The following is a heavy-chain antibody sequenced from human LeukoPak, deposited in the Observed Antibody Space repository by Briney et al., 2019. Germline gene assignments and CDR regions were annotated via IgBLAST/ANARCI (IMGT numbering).Heavy chain of an antibody. CDR3: AKSHYYGSGSIDY. CDR2: ISASGDST. V-gene: IGHV3-23*01. Sequence: GGSLRLSCAASGFIFSNYGMNWVRQAPGKGLEWVAAISASGDSTSYADSVKGRFTISRDNSKNALYLQVNSLRADDAALYYCAKSHYYGSGSIDYWGQGTLVTVSS. CDR1: GFIFSNYG. D-gene: IGHD3-10*01. J-gene: IGHJ4*02.